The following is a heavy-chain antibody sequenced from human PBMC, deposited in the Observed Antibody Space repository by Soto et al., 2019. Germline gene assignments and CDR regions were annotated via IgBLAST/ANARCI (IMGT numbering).Heavy chain of an antibody. CDR1: GFSLSTSGVG. D-gene: IGHD3-10*01. CDR3: ARVPVLLWFGELFSWFDP. Sequence: GSGPTLVNPTQTLTLTCTFSGFSLSTSGVGVGWIRQPPGKALEWLALIYWDDDKRYSPSLKSRLTITKDTSKNQVVLTMTNMDPVDTATYYCARVPVLLWFGELFSWFDPWGQGTLVTVSS. J-gene: IGHJ5*02. V-gene: IGHV2-5*02. CDR2: IYWDDDK.